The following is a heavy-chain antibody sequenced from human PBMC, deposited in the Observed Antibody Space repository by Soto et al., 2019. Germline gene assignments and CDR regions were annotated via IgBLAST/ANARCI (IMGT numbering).Heavy chain of an antibody. J-gene: IGHJ3*02. D-gene: IGHD2-15*01. CDR1: GFTFSSYT. V-gene: IGHV3-48*01. CDR3: AGFGGSKGVGTFDI. CDR2: ISSSSTPT. Sequence: GGSLRLSCAASGFTFSSYTMNWVRQAPGKGLEGVSYISSSSTPTYYADSVKGRFTISGDNAKNSLYLQMNSLRAEDTAVYYCAGFGGSKGVGTFDIWGQGTMVTVSS.